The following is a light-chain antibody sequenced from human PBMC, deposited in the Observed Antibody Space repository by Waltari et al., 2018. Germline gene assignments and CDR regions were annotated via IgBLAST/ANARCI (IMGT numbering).Light chain of an antibody. J-gene: IGKJ1*01. CDR3: QHYVRLPAT. V-gene: IGKV3-20*01. Sequence: IVLTQSPGTLSLSPGERTNLSCRASQSVSRTLAWYTQKPGQAPNLLIYGASIRATGIPDRFTGSGSGTDFSLTISSLEPEDFAIYFCQHYVRLPATFGQGAKVEIK. CDR2: GAS. CDR1: QSVSRT.